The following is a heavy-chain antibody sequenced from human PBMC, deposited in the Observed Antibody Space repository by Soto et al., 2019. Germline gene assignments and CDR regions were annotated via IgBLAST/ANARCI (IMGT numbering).Heavy chain of an antibody. J-gene: IGHJ6*02. CDR3: ARERVTPYYYYGMDV. D-gene: IGHD2-21*02. Sequence: QVQLVQSGAEVKKPEASVKVSCKASGYTFTRSGISWVRQAPGQGPEWMGWISSYNGDTNYAQTFQGRVTMTTDTPTSTAYIELRSLRSDDTAGYYCARERVTPYYYYGMDVWGQGTPVTVSS. V-gene: IGHV1-18*01. CDR1: GYTFTRSG. CDR2: ISSYNGDT.